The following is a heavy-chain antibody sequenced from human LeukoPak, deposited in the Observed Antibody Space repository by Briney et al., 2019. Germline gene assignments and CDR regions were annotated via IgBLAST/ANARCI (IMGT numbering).Heavy chain of an antibody. J-gene: IGHJ6*02. V-gene: IGHV4-59*08. D-gene: IGHD2-2*01. CDR1: GGSISSYY. Sequence: SETLSLTCTVSGGSISSYYWSWIRQPPGKGLEWIGYIYYSGGTNYNPSLKSRVTISVDTSKNQFSLKLSSVTAAETAVYYCARHGCSSTSCYAEAVYYYYGMDVWGQGTTVTVSS. CDR3: ARHGCSSTSCYAEAVYYYYGMDV. CDR2: IYYSGGT.